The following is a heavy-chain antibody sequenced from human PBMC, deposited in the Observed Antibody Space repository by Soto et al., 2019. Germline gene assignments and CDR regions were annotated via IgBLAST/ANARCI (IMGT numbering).Heavy chain of an antibody. V-gene: IGHV4-34*10. CDR3: ARAPLGIIVAPDF. J-gene: IGHJ4*02. D-gene: IGHD3-22*01. CDR1: GGSFSGYY. Sequence: PSETLSLTCAVYGGSFSGYYWSWIRQPPGKGLEWIGEINHSGSTNYNPSLKSRVTVSTDTSITTTYMELSSLTSDDTAVYYCARAPLGIIVAPDFWGQGTLVTVSS. CDR2: INHSGST.